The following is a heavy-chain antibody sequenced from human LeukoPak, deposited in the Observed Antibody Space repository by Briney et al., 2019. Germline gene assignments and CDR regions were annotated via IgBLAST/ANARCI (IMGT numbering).Heavy chain of an antibody. D-gene: IGHD6-19*01. CDR3: AKHGYNSGVYDAFEI. CDR1: GFTFSIYA. J-gene: IGHJ3*02. V-gene: IGHV3-23*01. Sequence: TGGSLRLSCAASGFTFSIYAMSWVRQAPGKGLEWVSVIRDRGDNTYHTAAVEGRFTISRDNSKKTLHLQMNSLRAEDTAIYYCAKHGYNSGVYDAFEIWGQGTRVTVSS. CDR2: IRDRGDNT.